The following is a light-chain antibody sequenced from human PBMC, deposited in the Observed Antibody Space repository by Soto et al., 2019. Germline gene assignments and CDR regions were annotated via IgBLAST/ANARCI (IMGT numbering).Light chain of an antibody. CDR2: LNSDGSH. Sequence: QSVLTQSPSASASLGASVKLTCTLSSGHSSYAIAWHQQQPEKGPRYLMKLNSDGSHRKGDGIPDRFSGSSSGAERYLTISSLQSEDEPDYYCQTWGTGIHGVFGGGTKLTVL. J-gene: IGLJ3*02. V-gene: IGLV4-69*01. CDR3: QTWGTGIHGV. CDR1: SGHSSYA.